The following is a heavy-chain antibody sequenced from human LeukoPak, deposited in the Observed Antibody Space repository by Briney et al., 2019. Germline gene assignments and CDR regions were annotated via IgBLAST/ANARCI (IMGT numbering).Heavy chain of an antibody. CDR3: ARGDGYSYGYYFDY. V-gene: IGHV4-34*01. J-gene: IGHJ4*02. CDR2: INHSGST. CDR1: GGSFSGYY. Sequence: SETLSLTCAVYGGSFSGYYWSWIRQPPGKGLEWIGEINHSGSTNYNPSLKSRVTISVDTSKNQFSLKLSSVTAADTAVYYCARGDGYSYGYYFDYWGKGTLVTVSS. D-gene: IGHD5-18*01.